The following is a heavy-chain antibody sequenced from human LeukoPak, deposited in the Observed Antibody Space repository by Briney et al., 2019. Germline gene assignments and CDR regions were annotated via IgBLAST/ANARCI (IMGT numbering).Heavy chain of an antibody. D-gene: IGHD3-10*01. V-gene: IGHV1-2*06. CDR3: ARDQGYYGSGASPWFDP. CDR1: GYTFTGYY. CDR2: INPNSGGT. Sequence: ASVKVSCKASGYTFTGYYMHWVRQAPGQGLEWMGRINPNSGGTNYVQKFQGRVTMTRDTSISTAYMELSRLRSDDTAVYYCARDQGYYGSGASPWFDPWGQGTLVTVSS. J-gene: IGHJ5*02.